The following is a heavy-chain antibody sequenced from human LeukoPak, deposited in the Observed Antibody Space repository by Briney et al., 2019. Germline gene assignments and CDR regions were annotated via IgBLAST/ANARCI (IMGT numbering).Heavy chain of an antibody. CDR2: ISNSSSYI. Sequence: GGSLRLSCAASGFTFRSHSMNWVRQAPGKGLEWVSYISNSSSYIYYADSEKGRFTIARDNAKNSLYLQMNSLRAEDTAVYYCARVGSGYYLSDMNYWGQGTLVTVSS. CDR3: ARVGSGYYLSDMNY. D-gene: IGHD3-3*01. V-gene: IGHV3-21*01. CDR1: GFTFRSHS. J-gene: IGHJ4*02.